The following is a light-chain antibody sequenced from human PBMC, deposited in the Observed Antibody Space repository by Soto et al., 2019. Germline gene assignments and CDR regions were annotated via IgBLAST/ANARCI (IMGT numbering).Light chain of an antibody. CDR2: GAS. CDR1: QSVSSSF. V-gene: IGKV3-20*01. Sequence: EIVLTQSPGTLSLSPGERATLSCRASQSVSSSFLAWYQQKPGQAPRLLIYGASNRATGIPDRFSGSGSGTDFPLTISILEPEDFAVYYCQQYVTSPWAFGQGTKVAIE. J-gene: IGKJ1*01. CDR3: QQYVTSPWA.